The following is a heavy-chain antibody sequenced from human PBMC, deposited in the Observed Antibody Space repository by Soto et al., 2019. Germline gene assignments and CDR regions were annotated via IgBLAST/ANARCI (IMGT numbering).Heavy chain of an antibody. D-gene: IGHD3-10*01. CDR3: ARDRGAGRENYFGMDV. Sequence: QMQLVESGGGVVQPGRSLRLSCVASGFTFDLNGLHWVRQAPGKGLEWVTVISYDGSDKYYADSLKGRVTVSRDNSKNPLYLHMDSLRTEDTASYYCARDRGAGRENYFGMDVWGQGTTVTVSS. CDR2: ISYDGSDK. V-gene: IGHV3-30-3*01. J-gene: IGHJ6*02. CDR1: GFTFDLNG.